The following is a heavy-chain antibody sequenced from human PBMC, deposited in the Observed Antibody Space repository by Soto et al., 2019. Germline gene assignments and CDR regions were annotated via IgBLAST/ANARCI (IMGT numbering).Heavy chain of an antibody. V-gene: IGHV3-21*01. Sequence: EVQLVESGGGLVKPGGSLRLSCAASGFTFSSYSMNWVRQAPGKGLEWGSSISSSSSYIYYADSVKGRFTISRDNAKNSLYLQMNSLRAGDTAVYYCARAYGDHEYYFDYWGQGTLVTVSS. CDR3: ARAYGDHEYYFDY. J-gene: IGHJ4*02. D-gene: IGHD4-17*01. CDR1: GFTFSSYS. CDR2: ISSSSSYI.